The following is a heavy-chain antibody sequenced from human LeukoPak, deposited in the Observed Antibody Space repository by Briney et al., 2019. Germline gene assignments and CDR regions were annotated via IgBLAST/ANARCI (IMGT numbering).Heavy chain of an antibody. D-gene: IGHD2-2*01. CDR2: INPNSGGT. CDR3: ARDRYCSSTSCPRRGYNWFDP. CDR1: GYTFTGYY. V-gene: IGHV1-2*02. Sequence: ASVKVSCKASGYTFTGYYMHWVRQAPGQGLEWMGWINPNSGGTNYAQKFQGRVTMTRDTSISTAYMELSRLRSDDTAVYYCARDRYCSSTSCPRRGYNWFDPWGQGTLVTVSS. J-gene: IGHJ5*02.